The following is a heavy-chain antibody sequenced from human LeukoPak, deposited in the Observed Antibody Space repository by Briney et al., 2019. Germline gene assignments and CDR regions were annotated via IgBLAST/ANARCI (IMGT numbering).Heavy chain of an antibody. J-gene: IGHJ3*02. D-gene: IGHD3-10*01. Sequence: ASVKVSCKAAGYTFSTYGISWVRQAPGQGLEWMGWIRSYNGNRNYAQNVQGRLTLTTDTSTSTAYMELTSLTSDDTAVYYCARLHPYASGMEDGFDIWGQGTTVTVSS. CDR2: IRSYNGNR. CDR3: ARLHPYASGMEDGFDI. CDR1: GYTFSTYG. V-gene: IGHV1-18*01.